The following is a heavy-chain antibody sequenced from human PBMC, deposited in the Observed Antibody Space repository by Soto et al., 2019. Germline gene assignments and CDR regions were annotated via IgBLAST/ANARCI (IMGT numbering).Heavy chain of an antibody. D-gene: IGHD3-10*01. CDR2: IIPIFGTA. J-gene: IGHJ4*02. Sequence: QVQLVQSGAEVKKPGSSVKVSCKASGGTFSSYAISWVRQAPGQGLEWLGGIIPIFGTANYAQKFQGRVTITADKSTSTAYMELSSLRSEDTAVYYCARLGGYYYGSGSYSARWGQGTLVTVSS. CDR1: GGTFSSYA. V-gene: IGHV1-69*06. CDR3: ARLGGYYYGSGSYSAR.